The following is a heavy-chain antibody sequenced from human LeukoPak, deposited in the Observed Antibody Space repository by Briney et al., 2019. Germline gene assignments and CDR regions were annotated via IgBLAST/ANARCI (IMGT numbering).Heavy chain of an antibody. CDR2: IQNDGSSK. J-gene: IGHJ4*02. CDR3: ARGINHAFDS. CDR1: GGSISSDN. Sequence: PSGTLSLTCAVSGGSISSDNWWSWVRQPPGRGLEWVAFIQNDGSSKFYADSVKGRFTVSRDDSKKTFYLQMDSLRPDDTAVYYCARGINHAFDSWGQGTLVTVSS. D-gene: IGHD1-14*01. V-gene: IGHV3-30*02.